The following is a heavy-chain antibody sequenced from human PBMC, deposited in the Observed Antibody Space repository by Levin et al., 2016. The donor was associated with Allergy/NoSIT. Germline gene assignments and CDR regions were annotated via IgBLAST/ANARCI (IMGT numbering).Heavy chain of an antibody. Sequence: GGSLRLSCAASGFTFSSYGMHWVRQAPGKGLEWVAVISYDGSNKYYADSVKGRFTISRDNSKNTLYLQMNSLRAEDTAVYYCGYSSSSQGALYYYYGMDVWGQGTTVTVSS. J-gene: IGHJ6*02. CDR2: ISYDGSNK. CDR1: GFTFSSYG. V-gene: IGHV3-30*03. CDR3: GYSSSSQGALYYYYGMDV. D-gene: IGHD6-6*01.